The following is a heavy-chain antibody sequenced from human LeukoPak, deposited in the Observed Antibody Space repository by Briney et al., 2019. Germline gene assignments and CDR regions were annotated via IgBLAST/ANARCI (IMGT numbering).Heavy chain of an antibody. Sequence: GESLKISCKGSGYSFTSYWIGWVRQMPGKGLEWMGIIYPGDSDTRYSPSFQGQVTISADKSISTAYLQWSSLKASDTAIYYCVRGGADMATTIDYWGQGTLVTVPS. J-gene: IGHJ4*02. V-gene: IGHV5-51*01. CDR3: VRGGADMATTIDY. CDR1: GYSFTSYW. CDR2: IYPGDSDT. D-gene: IGHD5-24*01.